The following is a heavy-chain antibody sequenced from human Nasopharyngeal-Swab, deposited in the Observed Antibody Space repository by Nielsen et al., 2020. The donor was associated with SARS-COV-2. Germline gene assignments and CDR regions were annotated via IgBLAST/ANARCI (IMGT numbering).Heavy chain of an antibody. Sequence: SETLSLTCAVYGGSFSGYYWSWIRQPPGKGLEWIGEINHSGSTNYNPSLKSRVTISVDTSKNQFSLKLTTVTAADTAMYYCARWSTISRFFDFWGQGTQVTVSS. J-gene: IGHJ4*02. CDR2: INHSGST. D-gene: IGHD1-26*01. V-gene: IGHV4-34*01. CDR1: GGSFSGYY. CDR3: ARWSTISRFFDF.